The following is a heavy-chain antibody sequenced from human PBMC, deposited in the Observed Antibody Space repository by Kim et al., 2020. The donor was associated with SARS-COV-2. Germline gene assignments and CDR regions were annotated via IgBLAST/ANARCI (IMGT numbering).Heavy chain of an antibody. V-gene: IGHV3-23*01. CDR1: GFTFSSYA. J-gene: IGHJ4*02. CDR2: ISGSGGST. D-gene: IGHD3-10*01. CDR3: AKDSYGSGSSRVFCPPPPGGFDN. Sequence: GGSLRLSCAASGFTFSSYAMSWVRQAPGKGLEWVSAISGSGGSTYYAASVKGRFTISRDNSKNTLYLQMNSLRAEDTAVYYCAKDSYGSGSSRVFCPPPPGGFDNWGQGTMVTVSS.